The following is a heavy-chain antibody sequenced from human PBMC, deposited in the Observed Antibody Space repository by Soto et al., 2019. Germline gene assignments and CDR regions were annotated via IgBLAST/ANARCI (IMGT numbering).Heavy chain of an antibody. CDR1: GFPFRSFA. Sequence: GGSLILSCAAPGFPFRSFAMSWVRKAPGAGLELVSAISGSGGSTYYADSVKGRFTVSRDNSKNTLYLQMNSLRAEDTAVYYCAKDSLRRGYYYYYYMDVWGKGTTVTVSS. CDR3: AKDSLRRGYYYYYYMDV. D-gene: IGHD3-10*01. CDR2: ISGSGGST. J-gene: IGHJ6*03. V-gene: IGHV3-23*01.